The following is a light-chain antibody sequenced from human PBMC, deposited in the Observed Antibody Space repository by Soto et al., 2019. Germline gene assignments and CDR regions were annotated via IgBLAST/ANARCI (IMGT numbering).Light chain of an antibody. CDR3: QHLNSYPSFT. Sequence: IKLTQSPSFLSASVGDRVIITCRASQGIRSYLAWYQQKAGKAPKLLIYAASTLQSGVPSRFSGSGSGTEFTLTITSLQPEDFATYYCQHLNSYPSFTFGGGTKVEIK. V-gene: IGKV1-9*01. CDR1: QGIRSY. J-gene: IGKJ4*01. CDR2: AAS.